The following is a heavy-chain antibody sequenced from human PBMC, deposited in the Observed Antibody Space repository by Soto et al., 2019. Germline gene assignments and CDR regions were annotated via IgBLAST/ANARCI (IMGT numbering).Heavy chain of an antibody. CDR2: ISYDGSNK. CDR3: TLRGRYYFDY. CDR1: GFTFSSYG. V-gene: IGHV3-30*03. Sequence: PGGSLRLSCAASGFTFSSYGMHWVRQAPGKGLEWVAVISYDGSNKYYADSVKGRFTISRDNSKNTLYLQMNSLRAEDTALYYCTLRGRYYFDYWGQGTLVTVSS. J-gene: IGHJ4*02.